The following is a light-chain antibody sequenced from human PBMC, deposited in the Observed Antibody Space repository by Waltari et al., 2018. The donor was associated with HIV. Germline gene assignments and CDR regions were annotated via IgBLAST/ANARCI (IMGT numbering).Light chain of an antibody. CDR2: AND. V-gene: IGLV1-40*01. CDR3: QSYDSALSGSV. J-gene: IGLJ2*01. Sequence: QSVLTQPPSVSGAPGQRVTISCTGGSSNIGAGYDVHWYQQLPGTAPKLVIYANDNRPPGVPDRFSGSKSGTSASLAITGLQAEDDADYYCQSYDSALSGSVFGGGTKLTVL. CDR1: SSNIGAGYD.